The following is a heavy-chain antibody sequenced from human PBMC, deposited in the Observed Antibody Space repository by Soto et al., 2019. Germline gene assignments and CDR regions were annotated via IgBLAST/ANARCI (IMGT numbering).Heavy chain of an antibody. CDR2: ISAYNGNT. CDR1: GYTFTSYG. D-gene: IGHD2-15*01. V-gene: IGHV1-18*01. Sequence: QVQLVQSGAEVKKPGASVKVSCKASGYTFTSYGISGVRQAPGQGLEWMGWISAYNGNTNYAQKLQGRVTMPTDTSTSTAYMELISMRSDDTAVYYCERDLAVVLVDYWGKGTLVNVSS. J-gene: IGHJ4*02. CDR3: ERDLAVVLVDY.